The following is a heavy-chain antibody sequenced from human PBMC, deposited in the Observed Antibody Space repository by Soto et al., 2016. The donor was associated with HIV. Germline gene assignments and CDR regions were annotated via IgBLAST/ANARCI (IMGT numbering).Heavy chain of an antibody. D-gene: IGHD5-18*01. CDR3: ATRIGYSYGFYYFDS. CDR1: GYTFTDYH. V-gene: IGHV1-2*02. CDR2: INPNTGGT. J-gene: IGHJ4*02. Sequence: QVQLVQSGAEVKKPGASVKVSCKASGYTFTDYHIHWVRQAPGRGLEWMGWINPNTGGTNYAQKFQGRVTMTRDTSIRTAYMDLSRLTSADTAVYYCATRIGYSYGFYYFDSWGQGTLVTVSS.